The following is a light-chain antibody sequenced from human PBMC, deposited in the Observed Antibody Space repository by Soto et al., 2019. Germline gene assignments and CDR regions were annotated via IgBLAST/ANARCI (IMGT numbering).Light chain of an antibody. CDR1: QDVSSW. CDR3: QQANSFPLT. Sequence: DIQMTQSPSSVSASVGDPVTITCRASQDVSSWLAWYQQVPGKPPKLLVYSASTLHSGVPSRFSGSESGTDFALTISSLQPEDAATYYCQQANSFPLTFGGGTRLEIK. CDR2: SAS. J-gene: IGKJ4*01. V-gene: IGKV1-12*01.